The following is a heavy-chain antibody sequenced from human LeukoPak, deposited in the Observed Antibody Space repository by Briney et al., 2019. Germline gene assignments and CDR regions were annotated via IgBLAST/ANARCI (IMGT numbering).Heavy chain of an antibody. CDR3: ARTNVQRSFDY. V-gene: IGHV3-21*01. J-gene: IGHJ4*02. CDR2: ISSTSSSI. CDR1: GFSLSSYR. D-gene: IGHD1-1*01. Sequence: GGSLRLSCAASGFSLSSYRMNWVRQAPGKGLEWVSSISSTSSSIYYADSVKGRFTISRDNAKNSLYLQMNSLRAEDTAVYYCARTNVQRSFDYWGQGSLVTVSS.